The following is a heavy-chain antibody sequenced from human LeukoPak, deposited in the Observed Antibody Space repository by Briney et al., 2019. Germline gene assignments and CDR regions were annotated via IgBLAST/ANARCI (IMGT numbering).Heavy chain of an antibody. V-gene: IGHV4-59*01. Sequence: SETLSLTCAVAGGSISSYYWSWIRQPPGKGLEWIGYIYYSGSTNYNPSLKSRVTISVDTSKNQFSLKLSSVTAADTAVYYCARSVRPQLGKHLFDYWGQRTLVTASS. J-gene: IGHJ4*02. CDR1: GGSISSYY. CDR2: IYYSGST. CDR3: ARSVRPQLGKHLFDY. D-gene: IGHD6-13*01.